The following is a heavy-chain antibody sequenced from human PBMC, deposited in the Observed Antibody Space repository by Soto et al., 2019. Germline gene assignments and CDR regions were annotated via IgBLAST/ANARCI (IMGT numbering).Heavy chain of an antibody. CDR1: GGSISSGDYY. Sequence: SETLSLTCTVSGGSISSGDYYWSWIRQHPGKGLESVANIYYNGNTYYNTSLESRVTISVDTSKNQFSLRLDSVTAADTAVYYCASVYDSSGYFDYWGQGTLVTVLL. CDR3: ASVYDSSGYFDY. V-gene: IGHV4-39*01. D-gene: IGHD3-22*01. J-gene: IGHJ4*02. CDR2: IYYNGNT.